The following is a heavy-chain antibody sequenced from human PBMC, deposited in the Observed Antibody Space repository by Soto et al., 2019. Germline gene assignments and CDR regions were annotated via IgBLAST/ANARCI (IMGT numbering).Heavy chain of an antibody. CDR1: GFTFSSYA. CDR2: ISYDGSNK. D-gene: IGHD2-2*01. Sequence: QVQLVESGGDVVQPGRSLRLSCAASGFTFSSYAMHWVRQAPGKGLEWVAVISYDGSNKYYADSVKGRFTISRDNSKNTLYLQMNSLRAEDTAVYYCARSAAPLYYYYGMDVWGQGTTVTVSS. CDR3: ARSAAPLYYYYGMDV. J-gene: IGHJ6*02. V-gene: IGHV3-30-3*01.